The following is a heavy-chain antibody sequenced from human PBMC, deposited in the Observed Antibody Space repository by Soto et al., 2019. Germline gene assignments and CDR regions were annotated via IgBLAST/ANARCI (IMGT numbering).Heavy chain of an antibody. CDR2: IYYIGST. CDR3: ARSVFP. Sequence: SETLSLTCTVSGGSISSGGYYWNWIRQHPGKGLEWIGYIYYIGSTYYNPSLKSRVTISLDTSKNQFSLKLSSVTAADTAVYYCARSVFPWGQGTLVTVAS. CDR1: GGSISSGGYY. V-gene: IGHV4-31*03. J-gene: IGHJ5*02.